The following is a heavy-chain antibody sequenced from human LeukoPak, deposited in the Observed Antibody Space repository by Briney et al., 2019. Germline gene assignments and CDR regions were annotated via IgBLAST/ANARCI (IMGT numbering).Heavy chain of an antibody. CDR3: ASAVVVSTFDY. D-gene: IGHD3-22*01. Sequence: GGSLRLSCAASGFTFSSYSMNWVRQAPGKGLEWVSSISSSSSYIYYADLVKGRFTISRDNAKNSLYLQMNSLRAEDTAVYYCASAVVVSTFDYWGQGTLVTVSS. V-gene: IGHV3-21*01. CDR2: ISSSSSYI. J-gene: IGHJ4*02. CDR1: GFTFSSYS.